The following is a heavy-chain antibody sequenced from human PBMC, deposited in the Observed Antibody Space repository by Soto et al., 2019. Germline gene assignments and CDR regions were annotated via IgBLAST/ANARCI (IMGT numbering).Heavy chain of an antibody. CDR3: ARARYCISTSCYTSFDY. D-gene: IGHD2-2*02. V-gene: IGHV1-18*01. CDR1: GYTFTSYG. Sequence: QVQLVQSGAEVKKPGASVKVSCKASGYTFTSYGISWVRQAPGQGLEWMGWISAYNGNTNYAQKLQGRVTMTTDTSTSTAYMELRSLRSDDTAVYYCARARYCISTSCYTSFDYWGQGTPVTVSS. CDR2: ISAYNGNT. J-gene: IGHJ4*02.